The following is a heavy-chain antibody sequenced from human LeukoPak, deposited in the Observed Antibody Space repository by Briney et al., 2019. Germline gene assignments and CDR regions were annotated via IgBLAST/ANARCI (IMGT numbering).Heavy chain of an antibody. D-gene: IGHD1-26*01. J-gene: IGHJ4*02. CDR3: AKSGGYGLIDY. Sequence: PSETLSLTCAVYGGSFSGYYWSWIRQPPGKGLEWIGNIYYSGSTYYNASLQSRVTISIDMSKNEFSLRLNSVTAADTAMYYCAKSGGYGLIDYWGQGTLVTVS. CDR2: IYYSGST. CDR1: GGSFSGYY. V-gene: IGHV4-34*01.